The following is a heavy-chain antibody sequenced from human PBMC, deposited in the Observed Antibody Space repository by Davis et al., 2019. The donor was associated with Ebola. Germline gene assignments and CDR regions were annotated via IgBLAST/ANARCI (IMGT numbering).Heavy chain of an antibody. CDR1: GFTFSNYE. D-gene: IGHD1-26*01. Sequence: GESLKISCAASGFTFSNYEMHWVRQAPGKGLEWVSYISARSTAIYYADSVKGRFTISRDNAKNSLYLQMNSLRAEDTAVYYCTRDLIVGSTLGGYWGQGTLVTVSS. J-gene: IGHJ4*02. CDR2: ISARSTAI. CDR3: TRDLIVGSTLGGY. V-gene: IGHV3-48*03.